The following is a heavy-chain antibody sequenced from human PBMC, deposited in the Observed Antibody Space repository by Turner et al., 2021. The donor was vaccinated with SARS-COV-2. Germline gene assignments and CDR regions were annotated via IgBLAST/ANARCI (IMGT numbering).Heavy chain of an antibody. CDR1: GGSISSSNYY. V-gene: IGHV4-39*01. J-gene: IGHJ6*02. CDR2: IYYSGST. D-gene: IGHD3-10*01. CDR3: ARLLNPGSYYYYYYGMDV. Sequence: QLQLQESGPGLVNPSETLSLTCTVSGGSISSSNYYWGCIRQPPGKGLEWIGSIYYSGSTYYNPSLTRRVTISVDTSKNQFSLKLSSVTAADTAVYYCARLLNPGSYYYYYYGMDVWGQGTTVTVSS.